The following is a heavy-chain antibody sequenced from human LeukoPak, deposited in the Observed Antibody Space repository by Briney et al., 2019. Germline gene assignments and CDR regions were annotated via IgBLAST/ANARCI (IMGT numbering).Heavy chain of an antibody. V-gene: IGHV3-48*01. D-gene: IGHD3-16*02. Sequence: GGSLRLSRAASGFTFSNYGMNWVRQAPGKGLEWVSYISSGSTTIYYADSVKGRFTISRDNAKNSLYLQMISLRAEDTAVYYCAKEITFGGVIDYWGQGTLVTVSS. CDR1: GFTFSNYG. CDR2: ISSGSTTI. J-gene: IGHJ4*02. CDR3: AKEITFGGVIDY.